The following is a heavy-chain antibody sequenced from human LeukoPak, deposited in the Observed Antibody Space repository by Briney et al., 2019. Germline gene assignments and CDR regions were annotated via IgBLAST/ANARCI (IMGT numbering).Heavy chain of an antibody. Sequence: SETLSLTRTVSGGSISGYFWSWIRQPAGKGLEWIGRIYATGTTNYNPSFKSRVTMSVDTSKNQFSLNLTSVTAADTAVYYCAREGGGSNRCLDWGQGTLVTVSS. CDR2: IYATGTT. D-gene: IGHD3-16*02. J-gene: IGHJ1*01. CDR3: AREGGGSNRCLD. CDR1: GGSISGYF. V-gene: IGHV4-4*07.